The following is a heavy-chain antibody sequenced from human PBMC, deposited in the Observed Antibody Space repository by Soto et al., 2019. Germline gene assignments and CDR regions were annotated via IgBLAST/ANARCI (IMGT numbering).Heavy chain of an antibody. CDR2: IIPIFGTA. V-gene: IGHV1-69*06. J-gene: IGHJ6*02. D-gene: IGHD2-2*01. Sequence: SVKVSCKASGGTFSSYAISWVRQAPGQGLEWMGGIIPIFGTANYAQKFQGRVTITADKSTSTAYVELSSLRSEDTAVYYCASGAVVVPAAMGGDYYYGMDVWGQGTTVTVSS. CDR3: ASGAVVVPAAMGGDYYYGMDV. CDR1: GGTFSSYA.